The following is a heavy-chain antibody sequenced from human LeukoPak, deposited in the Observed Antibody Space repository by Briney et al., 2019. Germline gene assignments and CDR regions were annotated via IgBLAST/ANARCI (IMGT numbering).Heavy chain of an antibody. CDR2: ISGSSDSA. CDR1: GLTFTSYA. CDR3: AKRVDSSGYYYLPYFDY. V-gene: IGHV3-23*01. J-gene: IGHJ4*02. D-gene: IGHD3-22*01. Sequence: GGSLRLSCAASGLTFTSYAMNWVRQAPGRGLEWVSVISGSSDSAYYAGPVKGRFTISRDNSKNTLYLQMNSLRAEDTAVYYCAKRVDSSGYYYLPYFDYWGQGTLVTVSS.